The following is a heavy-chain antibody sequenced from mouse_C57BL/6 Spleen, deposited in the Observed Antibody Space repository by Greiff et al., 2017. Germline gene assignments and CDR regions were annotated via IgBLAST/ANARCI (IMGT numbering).Heavy chain of an antibody. D-gene: IGHD1-1*01. Sequence: QVQLKQPGAELVRPGSSVKLSCKASGYTFTSYWMHWVKQRPIQGLEWIGNIDPSDSDTHYNHKFKDKATLTVDKSSSTACMQISSLTSEDSAVYYCASGLLRFDYWGQGTTLTVSA. V-gene: IGHV1-52*01. CDR1: GYTFTSYW. CDR3: ASGLLRFDY. J-gene: IGHJ2*01. CDR2: IDPSDSDT.